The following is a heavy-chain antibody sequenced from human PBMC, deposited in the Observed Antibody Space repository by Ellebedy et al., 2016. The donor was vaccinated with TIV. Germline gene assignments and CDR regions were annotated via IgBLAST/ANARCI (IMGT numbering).Heavy chain of an antibody. J-gene: IGHJ6*02. CDR3: ARESYDSSGYYSRYYYYGMDV. CDR2: ISAYNGNT. Sequence: ASVKVSCXASGYTFTSYGISWVRQAPGQGLEWMGWISAYNGNTNYAQKLQGRVTMTTDTSTSTAYMELRSLRSDDTAVYYCARESYDSSGYYSRYYYYGMDVWGQGTTVTVSS. V-gene: IGHV1-18*01. CDR1: GYTFTSYG. D-gene: IGHD3-22*01.